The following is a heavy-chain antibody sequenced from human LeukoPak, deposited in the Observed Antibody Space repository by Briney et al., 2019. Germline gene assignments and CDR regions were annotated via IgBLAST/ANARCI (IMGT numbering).Heavy chain of an antibody. J-gene: IGHJ4*02. CDR3: TRGPWGPPCDY. D-gene: IGHD3-16*01. Sequence: PGRSLRLSCTASGFTFGDYAMSWVRQAPGKGLEWVGFIRSKAYGGTTEYAASVKGRFTISRDDSKSIAYLQMNSLKTEDTAVYYCTRGPWGPPCDYWGQGTLVTVSS. CDR2: IRSKAYGGTT. V-gene: IGHV3-49*04. CDR1: GFTFGDYA.